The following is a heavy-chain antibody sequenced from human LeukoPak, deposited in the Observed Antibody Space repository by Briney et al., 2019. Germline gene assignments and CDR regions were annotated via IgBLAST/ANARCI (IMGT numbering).Heavy chain of an antibody. D-gene: IGHD5-12*01. CDR1: GGSIISFY. V-gene: IGHV4-4*07. Sequence: SETLSLTSTVSGGSIISFYWTWIRQPAGKGLEWIGRIYSSGSTNYNPSLKSRVTMSVDTSKNQSSLKLSSVTAADTAVYYCARVRGYSGFDYWGQATLPAVSS. J-gene: IGHJ4*02. CDR2: IYSSGST. CDR3: ARVRGYSGFDY.